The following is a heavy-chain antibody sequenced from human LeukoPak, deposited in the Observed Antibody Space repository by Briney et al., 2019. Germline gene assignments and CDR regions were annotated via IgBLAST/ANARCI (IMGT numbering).Heavy chain of an antibody. V-gene: IGHV3-53*01. Sequence: GGSLRLSCAASGFTFSTYAMTWVRQAPGKGLEWVSVIYSGGSTYYADSVKGRFTIFRDNSKNTLYLQMNSLRAEDTAVYYCARKQWELGAFDIWGQGTMVTVSS. CDR1: GFTFSTYA. J-gene: IGHJ3*02. CDR2: IYSGGST. CDR3: ARKQWELGAFDI. D-gene: IGHD1-26*01.